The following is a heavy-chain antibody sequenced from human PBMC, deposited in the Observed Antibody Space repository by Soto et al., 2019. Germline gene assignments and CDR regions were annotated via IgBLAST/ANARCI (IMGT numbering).Heavy chain of an antibody. CDR2: LYDVFGS. D-gene: IGHD1-1*01. J-gene: IGHJ3*01. Sequence: DVQLVESGGGLIQRGESLRLSCAAFGLTVSGTKYVAWVRQAPGKGLEWVSALYDVFGSFYADSVKGRFTTSSDRSKSTVYLQMNDLRPDDTAVYYCASWHEREHAYDVWGQGTTVIVSS. CDR1: GLTVSGTKY. V-gene: IGHV3-53*01. CDR3: ASWHEREHAYDV.